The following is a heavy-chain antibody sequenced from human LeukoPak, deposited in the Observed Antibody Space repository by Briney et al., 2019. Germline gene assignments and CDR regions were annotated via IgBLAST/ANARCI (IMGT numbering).Heavy chain of an antibody. V-gene: IGHV4-38-2*02. D-gene: IGHD3-22*01. CDR2: IYRSGNT. CDR1: GYSISSGFY. J-gene: IGHJ4*02. CDR3: AADRNNISWFYY. Sequence: SETLSLTCTVSGYSISSGFYWGWIRQTPGKGLEWIGTIYRSGNTYYNPSLKSRVTISVDTSKNQFSLKLNSVTAADTAVYYCAADRNNISWFYYWGQGTLVTVSS.